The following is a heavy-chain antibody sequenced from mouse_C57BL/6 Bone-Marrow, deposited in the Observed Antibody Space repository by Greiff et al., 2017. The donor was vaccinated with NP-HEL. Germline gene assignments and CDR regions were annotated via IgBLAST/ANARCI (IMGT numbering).Heavy chain of an antibody. CDR3: ARSDYDYDSFAY. J-gene: IGHJ3*01. CDR2: INPGSGGT. CDR1: GYAFTNYL. V-gene: IGHV1-54*01. Sequence: QVQLQQSGAELVRPGTSVKVSCKASGYAFTNYLIEWVKQRPGQGLEWIGVINPGSGGTNYNEKFKGKATLTADKSSSTAYMQLSSLTSEDSAVYFCARSDYDYDSFAYWGQGTLVTVSA. D-gene: IGHD2-4*01.